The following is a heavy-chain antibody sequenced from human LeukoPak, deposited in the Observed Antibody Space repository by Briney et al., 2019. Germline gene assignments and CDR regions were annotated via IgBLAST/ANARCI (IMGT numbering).Heavy chain of an antibody. CDR1: GFTFNSYS. Sequence: GGSLRLSCAASGFTFNSYSMNWVRQAPGKGLEWVSSISSSSSYIYYADSVKGRFTISRDNAKNSLYLQMNSLRAEDTAVYYCARAYVDDAFDIWGQGTMVTVSS. D-gene: IGHD3-16*01. V-gene: IGHV3-21*01. J-gene: IGHJ3*02. CDR2: ISSSSSYI. CDR3: ARAYVDDAFDI.